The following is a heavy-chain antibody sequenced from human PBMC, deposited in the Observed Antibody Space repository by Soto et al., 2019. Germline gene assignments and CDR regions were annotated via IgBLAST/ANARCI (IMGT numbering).Heavy chain of an antibody. J-gene: IGHJ5*02. CDR1: GFTFSNYS. Sequence: ESGGGLVQPGGSLRLSCAASGFTFSNYSMNWVRQAPGKGLEWVSYISSSTIYYADSVKGRFTISRDNAKNSLYLQMNSLRAEDTAVYYGARETQWRNWFDPWGQGTLVTVSS. V-gene: IGHV3-48*01. CDR2: ISSSTI. CDR3: ARETQWRNWFDP. D-gene: IGHD6-19*01.